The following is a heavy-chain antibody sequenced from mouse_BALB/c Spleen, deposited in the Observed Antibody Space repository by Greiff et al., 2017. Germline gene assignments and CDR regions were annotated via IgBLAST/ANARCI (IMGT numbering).Heavy chain of an antibody. Sequence: EVKLVESGGGLVQPGGSRKLSCAASGFTFSSFGMHWVRQAPEKGLEWVAYISSGSSTIYYADTVKGRFTISRDNPKNTLFLQMTSLRSEDTAMYYCARFDYDGAYWGQGTLVTVSA. CDR2: ISSGSSTI. V-gene: IGHV5-17*02. CDR1: GFTFSSFG. J-gene: IGHJ3*01. CDR3: ARFDYDGAY. D-gene: IGHD2-4*01.